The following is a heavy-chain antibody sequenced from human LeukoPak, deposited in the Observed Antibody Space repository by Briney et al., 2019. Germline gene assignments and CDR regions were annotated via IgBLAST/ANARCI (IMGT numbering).Heavy chain of an antibody. Sequence: GGSLRLSCAASEFTYSAYAMSWVRQAPGKGLEWVSTISGDGRSTFYADSVKGRFTISRDNSKTTLFLQMNSLRAEDTAIYYCARRYGGWGAFDIWGQVTVVTVSS. CDR3: ARRYGGWGAFDI. J-gene: IGHJ3*02. V-gene: IGHV3-23*01. CDR1: EFTYSAYA. D-gene: IGHD4-23*01. CDR2: ISGDGRST.